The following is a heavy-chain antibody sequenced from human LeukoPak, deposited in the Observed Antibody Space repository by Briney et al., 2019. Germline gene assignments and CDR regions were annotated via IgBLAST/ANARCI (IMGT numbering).Heavy chain of an antibody. D-gene: IGHD5-18*01. CDR2: INPNSGGT. CDR1: GYTFTGYY. CDR3: ARDLHTAMVANGDY. J-gene: IGHJ4*02. V-gene: IGHV1-2*06. Sequence: ASVKVSCKASGYTFTGYYMHWVRQAPGQGLEWMGRINPNSGGTNYAQKFQGRVTMTRDMSISTAYMELSRLRSDDTAVYYCARDLHTAMVANGDYWGQGTLVTVSS.